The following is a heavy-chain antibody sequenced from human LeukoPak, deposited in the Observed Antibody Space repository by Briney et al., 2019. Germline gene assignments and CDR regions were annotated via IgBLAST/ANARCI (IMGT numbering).Heavy chain of an antibody. V-gene: IGHV3-23*01. CDR3: AKVSSLFYGYQPGYSGYDGNDY. D-gene: IGHD5-12*01. Sequence: PGGSLRLSCAASGFTFSSYAMSWVRQAPGKGLEWVSAISGSGGSTYYADSVKGRFTISRDNSKNTLYLQMNSLRAEDTAVYYCAKVSSLFYGYQPGYSGYDGNDYWGQGALVTVSS. CDR2: ISGSGGST. J-gene: IGHJ4*02. CDR1: GFTFSSYA.